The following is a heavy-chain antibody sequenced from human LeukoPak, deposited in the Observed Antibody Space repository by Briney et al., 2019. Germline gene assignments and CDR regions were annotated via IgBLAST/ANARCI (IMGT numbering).Heavy chain of an antibody. CDR2: INSDTYSNTI. D-gene: IGHD4-17*01. J-gene: IGHJ4*02. V-gene: IGHV3-48*02. CDR3: ARDRDYAFDY. CDR1: GFTLSSYS. Sequence: PGGSLRLSCAASGFTLSSYSMNWVRQAPGKGLEWNSYINSDTYSNTIYYADTVKGRFTISRDNGKNSLYLQMNSLRDEDTAVYYCARDRDYAFDYWGQGTLVTVSS.